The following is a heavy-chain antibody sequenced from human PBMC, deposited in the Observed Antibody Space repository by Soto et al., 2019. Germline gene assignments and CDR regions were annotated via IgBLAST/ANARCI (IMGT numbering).Heavy chain of an antibody. CDR3: ARAITMIVVVSYNWFDP. D-gene: IGHD3-22*01. J-gene: IGHJ5*02. CDR2: ISAYNGNT. CDR1: GYTFTSYG. Sequence: GASVKVSCKASGYTFTSYGISWVRQAPGQGLEWMGWISAYNGNTNYAQKLQGRVTMTTDTSTSTANMELRSLRSDDTAVYYCARAITMIVVVSYNWFDPWGQGTLVTVSS. V-gene: IGHV1-18*04.